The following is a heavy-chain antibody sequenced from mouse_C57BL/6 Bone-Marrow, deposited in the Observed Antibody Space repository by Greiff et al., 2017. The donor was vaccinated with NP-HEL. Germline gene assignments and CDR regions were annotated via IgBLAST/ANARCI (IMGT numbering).Heavy chain of an antibody. V-gene: IGHV1-50*01. CDR3: GTTGAMDN. J-gene: IGHJ4*01. Sequence: VQLQQSGAELVKPGASVKLSCKASGYTFTSYWMQWVKQRPGQGLEWIGEIDPSDSYTNYNQKFKGKATLTVDTSSSTAYMQLSSLTSEDSAVYYCGTTGAMDNWGQGNSDTVSS. CDR1: GYTFTSYW. D-gene: IGHD2-12*01. CDR2: IDPSDSYT.